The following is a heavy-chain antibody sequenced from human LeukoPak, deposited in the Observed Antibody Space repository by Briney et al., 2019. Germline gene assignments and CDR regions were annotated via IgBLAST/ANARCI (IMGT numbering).Heavy chain of an antibody. J-gene: IGHJ5*02. CDR3: ARALAVTGTGGFDP. CDR2: INTDGSST. Sequence: GGSLRLSCAASGFIFSDHWMHWVRQAPGKGPVWVSRINTDGSSTSYADSVKGRFTISRDNAKNTLYLQMNSLRAEDTAVYYCARALAVTGTGGFDPWGQGTLVTVSS. V-gene: IGHV3-74*01. D-gene: IGHD6-19*01. CDR1: GFIFSDHW.